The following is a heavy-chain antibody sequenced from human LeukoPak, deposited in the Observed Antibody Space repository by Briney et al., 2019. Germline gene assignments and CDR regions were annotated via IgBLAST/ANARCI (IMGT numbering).Heavy chain of an antibody. D-gene: IGHD4-17*01. J-gene: IGHJ4*02. CDR1: GFSFNDAW. CDR3: ATDGGLTTVTTYADFDY. V-gene: IGHV3-15*01. Sequence: PGGSLRLSCAASGFSFNDAWMSWVRQAPGKGLEWVGRIKSKTEGGATDYAAPVKGRFTISRDDSKNTVYLQMNSLKTDDRAVDYCATDGGLTTVTTYADFDYWGQGSLVTVSS. CDR2: IKSKTEGGAT.